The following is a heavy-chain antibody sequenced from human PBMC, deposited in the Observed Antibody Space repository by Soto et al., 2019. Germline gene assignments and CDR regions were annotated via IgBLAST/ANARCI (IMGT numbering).Heavy chain of an antibody. J-gene: IGHJ4*02. Sequence: SGPTLVNPTQTLTLTCTFSGFSLSTSGVGVGWIRQPPGKALEWLAVIYWDDDKRYSPSLKNRLTITKDTSKDHVVLTMTNIDAVDTATYYCAHKEPRMNHFDYWGQGTPVTVSS. CDR2: IYWDDDK. D-gene: IGHD2-8*01. CDR3: AHKEPRMNHFDY. V-gene: IGHV2-5*02. CDR1: GFSLSTSGVG.